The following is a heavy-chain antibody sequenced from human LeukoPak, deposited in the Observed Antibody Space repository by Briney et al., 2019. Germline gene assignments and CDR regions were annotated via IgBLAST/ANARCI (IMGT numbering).Heavy chain of an antibody. Sequence: SETLSLTCTVSGAPMNSGSYYWSWIRQPAGMGLEWIGRIFASGHTDYKPSLQGRVTISLDMSRNQLFLNLASLTAADTAVYYCARFLASPDVGVTGPFDFWGQGSLVTVSS. CDR2: IFASGHT. CDR3: ARFLASPDVGVTGPFDF. CDR1: GAPMNSGSYY. V-gene: IGHV4-61*02. J-gene: IGHJ4*02. D-gene: IGHD2-21*02.